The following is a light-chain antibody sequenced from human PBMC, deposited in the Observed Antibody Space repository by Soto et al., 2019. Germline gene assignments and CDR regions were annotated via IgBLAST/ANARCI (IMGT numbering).Light chain of an antibody. J-gene: IGKJ2*01. CDR1: PSMSDS. CDR2: SGS. Sequence: DIQLTQSPSSLSASVGDRVTISCRASPSMSDSLNWYQQKSGKAPKLLIYSGSTLETGVPSRFSGSGSGTDFTLTISSLQPEDFGTYFCQQSYSNSYTFGQGTTLEIK. V-gene: IGKV1-39*01. CDR3: QQSYSNSYT.